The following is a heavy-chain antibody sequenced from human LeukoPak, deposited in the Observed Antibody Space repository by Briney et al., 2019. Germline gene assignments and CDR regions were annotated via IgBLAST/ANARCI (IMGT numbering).Heavy chain of an antibody. V-gene: IGHV4-34*01. J-gene: IGHJ4*02. Sequence: PSGDPFLHGAGSGGSFMGYYRGGIRPPPGEGVEWIGEITHSGSTNYNPSLKSRVTISVDTSKNQFSLKLSSVTAADTAVYYCARLNRWSPDYWGQGTLVTVSS. CDR2: ITHSGST. CDR1: GGSFMGYY. CDR3: ARLNRWSPDY. D-gene: IGHD5-24*01.